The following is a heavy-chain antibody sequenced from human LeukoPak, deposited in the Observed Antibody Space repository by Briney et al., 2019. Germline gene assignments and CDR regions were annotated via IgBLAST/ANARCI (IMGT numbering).Heavy chain of an antibody. CDR3: ARDHYYDSSGYYVPYYYYGMDV. Sequence: SETLSLTCTVSGGSISSGDYYWSWLRQPPGKGLEWIGYIYYSGSTYYNPSLKSRVTISVDTSKNQFSLKLSSVTAADTAVYYCARDHYYDSSGYYVPYYYYGMDVWGQGTTVAVSS. J-gene: IGHJ6*02. CDR1: GGSISSGDYY. D-gene: IGHD3-22*01. V-gene: IGHV4-30-4*01. CDR2: IYYSGST.